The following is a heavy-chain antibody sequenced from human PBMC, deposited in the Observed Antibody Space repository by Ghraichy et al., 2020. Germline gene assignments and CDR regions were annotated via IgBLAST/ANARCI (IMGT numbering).Heavy chain of an antibody. CDR3: VPRHYNNFVM. D-gene: IGHD3-22*01. CDR2: IPWDDDR. V-gene: IGHV2-5*02. J-gene: IGHJ3*02. Sequence: SGPTLVKPTQTLTLTCTLSGSSLTASGVGVAWMRQPPGKALEWLALIPWDDDRRYNPSLKSRLAITRDTSKNQVVLTMTNMDPVDTATYYCVPRHYNNFVMWGQGTMVTVSS. CDR1: GSSLTASGVG.